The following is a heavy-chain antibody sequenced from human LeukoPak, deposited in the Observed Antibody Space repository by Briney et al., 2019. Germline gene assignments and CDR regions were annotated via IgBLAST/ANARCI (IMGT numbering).Heavy chain of an antibody. J-gene: IGHJ6*03. Sequence: PSETLSLTCTVSGGSINSYYWSWIRQPAGKGLEWIGRIYTSGNTNYNPSLKSRVTISVDKSKNQFSLKLSSVTAADTAVYYCARVLVGANYYYNYMDVWGKGTTVTVSS. CDR2: IYTSGNT. CDR3: ARVLVGANYYYNYMDV. CDR1: GGSINSYY. D-gene: IGHD1-26*01. V-gene: IGHV4-4*07.